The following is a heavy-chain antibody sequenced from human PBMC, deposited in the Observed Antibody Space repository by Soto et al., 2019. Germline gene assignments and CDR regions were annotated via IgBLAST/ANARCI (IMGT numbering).Heavy chain of an antibody. CDR1: GGSISNNHW. CDR3: ARTESGVVYGDNPVGY. D-gene: IGHD4-17*01. J-gene: IGHJ4*02. CDR2: IYQSGST. Sequence: QVQLQESGPGLVKPSGTLSLTCAVSGGSISNNHWWSWVRQPPGKGLEWIGEIYQSGSTNYNPSLKSRVTISIDTSKNQFSLYLTSVTAADTAVYYCARTESGVVYGDNPVGYWGQGTLVTVSS. V-gene: IGHV4-4*02.